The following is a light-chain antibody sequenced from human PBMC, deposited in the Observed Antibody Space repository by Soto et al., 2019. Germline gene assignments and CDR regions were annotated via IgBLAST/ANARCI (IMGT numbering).Light chain of an antibody. CDR1: QDISNY. J-gene: IGKJ4*01. Sequence: DIQMTQSPSSLSASVGDRVTITCQASQDISNYLNWYQQKPGKAPKLLIYDASNLEPGVPSRFSGSGSGTDFTFTISSLQPEDIATYYCQQYDNLPLTFGGGTTVEIK. CDR3: QQYDNLPLT. CDR2: DAS. V-gene: IGKV1-33*01.